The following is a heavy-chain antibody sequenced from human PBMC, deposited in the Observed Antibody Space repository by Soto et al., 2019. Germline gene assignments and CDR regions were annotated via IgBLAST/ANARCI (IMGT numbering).Heavy chain of an antibody. CDR1: GGSISSYY. V-gene: IGHV4-59*01. CDR2: IYYSGST. J-gene: IGHJ4*02. CDR3: ARRYAGNFDY. D-gene: IGHD2-8*01. Sequence: QVQLQESGPGLVKPSETLSLTCTVSGGSISSYYWSWIRQPPGKGLEWIGYIYYSGSTNYNPSLKSRLTISVDTSKNQFSLKLRSVPAADTAVYYCARRYAGNFDYWGQGTLVTVSS.